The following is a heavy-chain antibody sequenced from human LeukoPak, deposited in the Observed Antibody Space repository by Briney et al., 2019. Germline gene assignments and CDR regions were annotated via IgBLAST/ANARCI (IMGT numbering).Heavy chain of an antibody. CDR2: INHGGST. J-gene: IGHJ4*02. CDR1: GGSFSGYY. Sequence: SETLSLTCAVYGGSFSGYYWSWIRQPPGRGLEWFGEINHGGSTNYNPSLKSRVTISVDTSKNQFSLKLSSVTAADTAVYYCARPTDYYGSGSHQYYFDYWGQGTLVTVSS. V-gene: IGHV4-34*01. D-gene: IGHD3-10*01. CDR3: ARPTDYYGSGSHQYYFDY.